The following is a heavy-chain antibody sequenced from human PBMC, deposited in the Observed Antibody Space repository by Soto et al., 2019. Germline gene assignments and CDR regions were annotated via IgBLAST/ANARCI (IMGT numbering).Heavy chain of an antibody. Sequence: SQTLSLTCAISGVSVSRNRAAWNWIRQPTSRGLEWLGMTYYRSKWYNDYAVSVKSRIPINPDTSKNQFSLQLNSVTPEDTAVYYCARAQFRAAATRYYYYMDVWGKGTTVTVSS. CDR1: GVSVSRNRAA. CDR2: TYYRSKWYN. D-gene: IGHD6-13*01. CDR3: ARAQFRAAATRYYYYMDV. J-gene: IGHJ6*03. V-gene: IGHV6-1*01.